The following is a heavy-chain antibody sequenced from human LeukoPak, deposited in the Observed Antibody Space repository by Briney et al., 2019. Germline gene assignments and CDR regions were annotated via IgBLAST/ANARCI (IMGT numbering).Heavy chain of an antibody. Sequence: SETLSLTCTVSGGSISSANYYRGWIRQPSGKGLEWIGSIYYSGSTYYNPSLKSRVTISVDTSKNQFSLKLSSVTAADTAVYYCAREGYYGSGYPFDYWGQGTLVTVSS. CDR1: GGSISSANYY. J-gene: IGHJ4*02. D-gene: IGHD3-10*01. CDR2: IYYSGST. CDR3: AREGYYGSGYPFDY. V-gene: IGHV4-39*07.